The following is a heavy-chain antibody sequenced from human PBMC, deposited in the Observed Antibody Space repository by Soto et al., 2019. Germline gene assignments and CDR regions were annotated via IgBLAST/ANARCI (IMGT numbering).Heavy chain of an antibody. CDR1: GFTFSSYG. D-gene: IGHD2-15*01. CDR2: ISYDGSNK. V-gene: IGHV3-30*03. Sequence: GESLRLSCAASGFTFSSYGMHWVRQAPGKGLEWVAVISYDGSNKYYADSVKGRFTISRDNSKNTLYLQMNSLRAEDTAVYYCAGGYAPFYAFDIWGQGTMVTVSS. J-gene: IGHJ3*02. CDR3: AGGYAPFYAFDI.